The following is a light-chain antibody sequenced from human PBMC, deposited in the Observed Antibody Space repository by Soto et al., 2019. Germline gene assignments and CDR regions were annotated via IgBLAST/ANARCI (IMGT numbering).Light chain of an antibody. Sequence: IQMTQSPSSLSASVGDRVTITCRASQNISNYLNWYQQKPGKAPDLLIYGASTLHNGVPSRFSGSGSGTDFTLTISSLQPEDFATYSCQQSFSTWTFGQGTKVDIK. V-gene: IGKV1-39*01. CDR1: QNISNY. CDR3: QQSFSTWT. CDR2: GAS. J-gene: IGKJ1*01.